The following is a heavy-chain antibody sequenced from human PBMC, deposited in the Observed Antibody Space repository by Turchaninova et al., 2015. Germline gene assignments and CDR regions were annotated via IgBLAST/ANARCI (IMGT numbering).Heavy chain of an antibody. CDR3: ARGFGELSVARMAYYYMDV. D-gene: IGHD3-10*01. J-gene: IGHJ6*03. Sequence: QVQLLQSGSEVKKPGASVKVSCKASGYTFTNYYIHWVRQAPGQGLEWMGIITFSGGSTSKAQKFQGRLTKTRDTSTNTVYMELSSLNSEDTAVYYCARGFGELSVARMAYYYMDVWGKGTTVTVSS. CDR2: ITFSGGST. V-gene: IGHV1-46*01. CDR1: GYTFTNYY.